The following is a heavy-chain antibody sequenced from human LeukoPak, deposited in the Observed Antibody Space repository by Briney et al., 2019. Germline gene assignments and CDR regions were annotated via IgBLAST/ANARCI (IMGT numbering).Heavy chain of an antibody. V-gene: IGHV4-4*07. CDR1: GGSISSYY. J-gene: IGHJ6*03. CDR3: ARDFIVVVPAVLQGYYYYMDV. Sequence: SETLSLTCTVSGGSISSYYWSWIRQPAGKGLEWIGRIYTSGSTNYNPSLKSRVTMSVDTSKNQFSLKLSSVTAADTAVYYCARDFIVVVPAVLQGYYYYMDVWGKGTTVTVSS. CDR2: IYTSGST. D-gene: IGHD2-2*01.